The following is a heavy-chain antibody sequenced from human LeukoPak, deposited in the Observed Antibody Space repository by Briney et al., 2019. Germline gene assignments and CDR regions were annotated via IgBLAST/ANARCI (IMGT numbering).Heavy chain of an antibody. V-gene: IGHV1-2*02. D-gene: IGHD1-14*01. CDR2: INLYNGAT. Sequence: SVTVSFTPTGYSFTAYYIFWMRQAPGQGLECMGWINLYNGATKYAQRFQSRVTMTRDTSISTAHMELSRLRSDDTATYYCASWAGGNEPVASFDYWGQGTLVTVSS. J-gene: IGHJ4*02. CDR1: GYSFTAYY. CDR3: ASWAGGNEPVASFDY.